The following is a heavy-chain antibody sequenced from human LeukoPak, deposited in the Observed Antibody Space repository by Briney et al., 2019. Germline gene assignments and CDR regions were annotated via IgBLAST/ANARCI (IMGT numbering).Heavy chain of an antibody. Sequence: GGSLRLSCVASVFTDSNNYMSGVRQPPGKGLEGGSVSYSGGSTYYADSVKGRFTISRENSKNTLYLQMNSMGAEDTAVYYCARELRYDRRGYYYHYWGQGSLVTVSS. CDR2: SYSGGST. CDR1: VFTDSNNY. J-gene: IGHJ4*02. CDR3: ARELRYDRRGYYYHY. D-gene: IGHD3-22*01. V-gene: IGHV3-66*01.